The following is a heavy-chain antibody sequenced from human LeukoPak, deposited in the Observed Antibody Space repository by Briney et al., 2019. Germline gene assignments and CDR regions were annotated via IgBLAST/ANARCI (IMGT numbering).Heavy chain of an antibody. CDR1: SGSISSNNYY. J-gene: IGHJ4*02. CDR2: IYYSGSP. D-gene: IGHD6-19*01. V-gene: IGHV4-39*01. Sequence: SETLSLTCTVSSGSISSNNYYWGWVRQPPGKGLEWIGSIYYSGSPYYNPSLKSRVTISVDTSKNQFSLKVISVTAADTAVYYCARWRTARAGFDYWGQGTLVTVSS. CDR3: ARWRTARAGFDY.